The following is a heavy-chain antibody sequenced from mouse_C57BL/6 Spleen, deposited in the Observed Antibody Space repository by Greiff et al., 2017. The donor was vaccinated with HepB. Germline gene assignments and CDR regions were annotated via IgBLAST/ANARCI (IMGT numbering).Heavy chain of an antibody. CDR3: ARSPVVTYYFDY. J-gene: IGHJ2*01. Sequence: QVQLQQPGAELVKPGASVKLSCKASGYTFTSYWMHWVKQRPGRGLEWIGRIDPNSGGTKYNEKIKSKATLTVDKPSSTAYMPLSSLTSEDSAVYYCARSPVVTYYFDYWGQGTTLTVSS. CDR1: GYTFTSYW. V-gene: IGHV1-72*01. D-gene: IGHD1-1*01. CDR2: IDPNSGGT.